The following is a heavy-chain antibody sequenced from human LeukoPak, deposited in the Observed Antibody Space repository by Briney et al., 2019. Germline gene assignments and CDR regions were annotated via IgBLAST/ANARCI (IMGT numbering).Heavy chain of an antibody. CDR2: IYYSGST. D-gene: IGHD2-2*01. CDR1: GVSISRGDYY. CDR3: ARGVPAAFNWFDP. Sequence: SGTLCLSCAVSGVSISRGDYYWSWIRPPPGKGLEWSGYIYYSGSTYYNPSLKSRVTISVDTSKNQFSLKLSSVTAADTAVYYCARGVPAAFNWFDPWGQGTLVTVSS. V-gene: IGHV4-30-4*08. J-gene: IGHJ5*02.